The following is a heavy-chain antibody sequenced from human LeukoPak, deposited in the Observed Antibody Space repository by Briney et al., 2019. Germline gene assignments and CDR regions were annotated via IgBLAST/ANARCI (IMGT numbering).Heavy chain of an antibody. CDR3: AKASVAIPQYCNS. CDR1: GFTFGNYA. Sequence: GGSLRLSCEASGFTFGNYAMNWVRQAPGKGLGWVSTISGTGSSTYYADSAKGRFTISRDNSKDTLFLQLNSLTAADTAMYFCAKASVAIPQYCNSWGQGTLVTVSS. CDR2: ISGTGSST. D-gene: IGHD2-2*02. J-gene: IGHJ5*02. V-gene: IGHV3-23*01.